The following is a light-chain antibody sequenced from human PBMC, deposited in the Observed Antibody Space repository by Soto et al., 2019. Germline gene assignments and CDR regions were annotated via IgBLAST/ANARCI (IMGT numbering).Light chain of an antibody. CDR1: SSDIVDYNY. V-gene: IGLV2-14*01. Sequence: QSVLTQPASVSGSPGQSITISCTGTSSDIVDYNYVSWYQHHPGKAPKLMIYEVSHRPSGVSDRFSGSKSGNTASLTISGLQAADEADYYCSSFTRSSTLLYVFGTGTKVTVL. CDR2: EVS. J-gene: IGLJ1*01. CDR3: SSFTRSSTLLYV.